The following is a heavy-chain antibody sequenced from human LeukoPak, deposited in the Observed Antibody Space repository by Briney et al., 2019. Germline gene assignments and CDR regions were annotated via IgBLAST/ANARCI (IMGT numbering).Heavy chain of an antibody. Sequence: SETLSLTCTVSGGSISSYYWSWIRQPPGKGLEWIGYIYYSGSTNYNPSLKSRVTISVDTSKNQFSLKLNSVTAADTAMYYCARGTLVGAIYNWFDPWGQGTLVTVCS. V-gene: IGHV4-59*01. CDR2: IYYSGST. J-gene: IGHJ5*02. D-gene: IGHD1-26*01. CDR1: GGSISSYY. CDR3: ARGTLVGAIYNWFDP.